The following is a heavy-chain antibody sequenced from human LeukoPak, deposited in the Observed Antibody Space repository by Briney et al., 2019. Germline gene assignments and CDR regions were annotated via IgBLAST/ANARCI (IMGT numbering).Heavy chain of an antibody. J-gene: IGHJ1*01. CDR2: ISGSGGST. CDR1: GFTFSNAW. Sequence: GGSLRLSCAASGFTFSNAWMSWVRQAPGKGLEWVSAISGSGGSTYYADSVKGRFTISRDNSKNTLYLQMNSLRAEDTAVYYCAKGYSYDSSGYYLAGEYFQHWAQGTLVTVSS. D-gene: IGHD3-22*01. V-gene: IGHV3-23*01. CDR3: AKGYSYDSSGYYLAGEYFQH.